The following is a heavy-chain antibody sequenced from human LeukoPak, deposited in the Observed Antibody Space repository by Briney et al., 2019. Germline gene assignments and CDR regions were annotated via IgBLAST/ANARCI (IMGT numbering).Heavy chain of an antibody. CDR1: GFVFSAYR. Sequence: PAGSLRLSCVASGFVFSAYRMHWVRQTPGKGLVWVTFIGPDGGDEYYTDSVRGRFTISRDNSRNTAHLQMNNLRPDDTAMYYCAKERGYYDNSGYLIWGQGTLVTVSS. V-gene: IGHV3-30*02. J-gene: IGHJ4*02. D-gene: IGHD3-22*01. CDR2: IGPDGGDE. CDR3: AKERGYYDNSGYLI.